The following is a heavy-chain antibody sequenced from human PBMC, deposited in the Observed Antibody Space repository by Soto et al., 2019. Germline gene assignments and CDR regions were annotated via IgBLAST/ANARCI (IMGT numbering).Heavy chain of an antibody. Sequence: GGSLRLSCAASGFTFSSYGMHWVRQAPGKGLEWVAVISYDGSNKYYADSVKGRFTISRDNSKNTLYLQMNSLRAEDTAVYYCAKEKLGGAQDSSGWYWSFDYWGQGTLVTVSS. J-gene: IGHJ4*02. CDR3: AKEKLGGAQDSSGWYWSFDY. V-gene: IGHV3-30*18. CDR1: GFTFSSYG. D-gene: IGHD6-19*01. CDR2: ISYDGSNK.